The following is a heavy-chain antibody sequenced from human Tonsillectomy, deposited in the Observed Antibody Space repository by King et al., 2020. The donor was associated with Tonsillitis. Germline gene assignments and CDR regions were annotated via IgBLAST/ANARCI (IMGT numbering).Heavy chain of an antibody. Sequence: VQLVESGGGLVKPGGSLRLSCAASGFTFSSYTINWVRQAPGKGLEWVSSISSSSTYIYYADSVKGRFTISRDNAKNSLYLQMNSLRAEDTAVYYCARDLKMAAAGNPYYYYSGMDVWGQGTTVTVSS. J-gene: IGHJ6*02. V-gene: IGHV3-21*01. CDR1: GFTFSSYT. CDR2: ISSSSTYI. CDR3: ARDLKMAAAGNPYYYYSGMDV. D-gene: IGHD6-13*01.